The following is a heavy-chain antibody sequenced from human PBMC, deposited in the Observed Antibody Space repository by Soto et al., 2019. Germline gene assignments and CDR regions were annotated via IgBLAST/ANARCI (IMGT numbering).Heavy chain of an antibody. Sequence: QVQLVQSGAEVKKPGSSVKVSCKASGGTFSSYAISWVRQAPGQGLEWMGGIIPIFGTANYAQKFQGRVTSTADESTSTAYMELSSLRSEDTAVYYCARVQGYSSGWYEGWFDPWGQGTLVTVSS. CDR1: GGTFSSYA. CDR2: IIPIFGTA. J-gene: IGHJ5*02. D-gene: IGHD6-19*01. V-gene: IGHV1-69*01. CDR3: ARVQGYSSGWYEGWFDP.